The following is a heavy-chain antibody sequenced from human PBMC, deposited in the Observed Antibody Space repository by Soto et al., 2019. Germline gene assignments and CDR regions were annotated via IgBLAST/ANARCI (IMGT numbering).Heavy chain of an antibody. J-gene: IGHJ4*02. Sequence: QLQLQESGPGLVKPSETLSLTCTVSGGSISSSSYYWGWIRQPPGKGLEWMGSIYYSGSTYYNPSLRSRVTISVDTSKNQFSLKLSSVTAADTAVYYCARLSGLPRVGYWGQGTLVSVSS. CDR2: IYYSGST. V-gene: IGHV4-39*01. CDR1: GGSISSSSYY. D-gene: IGHD6-25*01. CDR3: ARLSGLPRVGY.